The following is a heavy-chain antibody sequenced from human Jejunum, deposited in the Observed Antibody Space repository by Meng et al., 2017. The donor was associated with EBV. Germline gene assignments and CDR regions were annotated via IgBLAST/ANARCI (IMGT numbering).Heavy chain of an antibody. V-gene: IGHV2-5*02. J-gene: IGHJ4*02. CDR1: GFSLTTGGLG. D-gene: IGHD5-12*01. Sequence: QITFKDTGPPPVTPNQTLTLTCTFSGFSLTTGGLGVGWIRQPSGKAPEWLALIYWDYDKRYSPSLKSRLTITKDTSNNKVVLTMTNMDPVDTGTYFCAHSPMRTSSSGYPRGFDYWGQGTLVTVSS. CDR2: IYWDYDK. CDR3: AHSPMRTSSSGYPRGFDY.